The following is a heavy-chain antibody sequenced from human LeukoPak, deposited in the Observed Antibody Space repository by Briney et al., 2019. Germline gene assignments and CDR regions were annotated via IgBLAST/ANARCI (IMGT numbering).Heavy chain of an antibody. CDR3: AGGSGSYYLQVQYYFDY. CDR1: GYSISSGYY. J-gene: IGHJ4*02. Sequence: SETLSLTCTVSGYSISSGYYGGWIRQPPGKGLEWIGCIYQSGSPYYIPSLKRRVTISVHTSKNQSSLKLSSVTAADTAGYYCAGGSGSYYLQVQYYFDYWGQGTLVTVSS. CDR2: IYQSGSP. D-gene: IGHD3-10*01. V-gene: IGHV4-38-2*02.